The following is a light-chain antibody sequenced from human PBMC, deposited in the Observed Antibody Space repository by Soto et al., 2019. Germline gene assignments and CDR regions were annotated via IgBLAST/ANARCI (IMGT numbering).Light chain of an antibody. Sequence: QSALTQPASVSGSPGQSITISCTGTSSDVGGYNFVSWYQQHPGKAPKLMIYEVTNRPSGVSTRFSGSKSGNTASLTISGLQAEDEADYYCGSYSDTSPCVFGTGTKVTVL. J-gene: IGLJ1*01. CDR1: SSDVGGYNF. CDR3: GSYSDTSPCV. CDR2: EVT. V-gene: IGLV2-14*01.